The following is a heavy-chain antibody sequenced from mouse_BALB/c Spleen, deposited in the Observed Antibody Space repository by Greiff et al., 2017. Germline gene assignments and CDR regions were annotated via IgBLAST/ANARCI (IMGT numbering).Heavy chain of an antibody. D-gene: IGHD2-2*01. J-gene: IGHJ2*01. CDR3: AREDGYDEEGY. V-gene: IGHV5-6-5*01. Sequence: EVMLVESGGGLVKPGGSLKLSCAASGFTFSSYAMSWVRQTPEKRLEWVASISSGGSTYYPDSVKGRFTISRDNARNILYLQMSSLRSEDTAMYYCAREDGYDEEGYWGQGTTLTVSS. CDR1: GFTFSSYA. CDR2: ISSGGST.